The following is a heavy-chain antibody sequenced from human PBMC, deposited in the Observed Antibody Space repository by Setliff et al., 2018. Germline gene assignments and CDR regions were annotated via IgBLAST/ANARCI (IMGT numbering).Heavy chain of an antibody. CDR1: GFSLSTYAVG. V-gene: IGHV2-5*02. CDR2: IYWDDVK. J-gene: IGHJ4*02. CDR3: SHRGGYGADSLYYFDV. D-gene: IGHD3-10*01. Sequence: SGPTLVNPTQTLTLTCTFSGFSLSTYAVGVGWIRQPPGKAREWLALIYWDDVKRYSPFLKNRLTITQDTSKNQVVLTPTTMDPVDTATYYCSHRGGYGADSLYYFDVWGQGTLVTVSS.